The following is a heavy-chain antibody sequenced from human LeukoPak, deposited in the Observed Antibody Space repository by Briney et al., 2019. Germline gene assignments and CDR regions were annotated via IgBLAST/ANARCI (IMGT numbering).Heavy chain of an antibody. V-gene: IGHV4-38-2*02. CDR3: ARDRGYSYAFDY. CDR2: IYHSGST. CDR1: GYSISSGYY. D-gene: IGHD5-18*01. Sequence: SETLSLTCAVSGYSISSGYYWGWIRQPPGKGLEWIGSIYHSGSTYYNPSLKSRVTISVDTSKNQFSLKLNSVTAADTAVYYCARDRGYSYAFDYWGQGTLVTVSS. J-gene: IGHJ4*02.